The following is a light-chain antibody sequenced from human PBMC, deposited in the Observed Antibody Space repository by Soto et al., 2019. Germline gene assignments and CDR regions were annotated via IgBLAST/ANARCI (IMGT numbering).Light chain of an antibody. CDR2: EVS. Sequence: QSALTQPASVSGSLGQSITISCTGTSSDVGAYNYVSWFQQHPGKAPKVMIFEVSKRPSGVSNRFSGSKSGNMASLTISGLQAEDEGDYYFSSFTTTSTVLLGGGTKVTVL. J-gene: IGLJ2*01. CDR1: SSDVGAYNY. V-gene: IGLV2-14*01. CDR3: SSFTTTSTVL.